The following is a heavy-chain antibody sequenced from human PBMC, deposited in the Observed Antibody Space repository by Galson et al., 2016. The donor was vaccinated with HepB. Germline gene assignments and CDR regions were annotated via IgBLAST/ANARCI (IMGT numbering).Heavy chain of an antibody. CDR3: ARDLVVTRNYYYYHYMDV. V-gene: IGHV3-53*01. CDR1: GFSVSNNY. Sequence: SLRLSCALAGFSVSNNYMNWVRQAPGKGLEWVCVIYSGDHTYYADPVKGRFTISRDTSKNTLYLQMNRLRAEDTAVYYCARDLVVTRNYYYYHYMDVWGKGTTVTVSS. J-gene: IGHJ6*03. D-gene: IGHD3-22*01. CDR2: IYSGDHT.